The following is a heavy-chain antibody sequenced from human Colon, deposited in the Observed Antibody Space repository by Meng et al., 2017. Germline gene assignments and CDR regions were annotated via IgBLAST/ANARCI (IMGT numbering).Heavy chain of an antibody. J-gene: IGHJ2*01. CDR3: ASPHYGDYGFWYFDL. CDR2: IKQDGSEK. V-gene: IGHV3-7*01. Sequence: GGSLRLSCAASGFTFSSYWMGWVRQAPAQGLEWVANIKQDGSEKYYVDSVKGRFTISRDNAKNSLYLQMNSLRAEDTAVYYCASPHYGDYGFWYFDLWGRGTLVTVSS. CDR1: GFTFSSYW. D-gene: IGHD4-17*01.